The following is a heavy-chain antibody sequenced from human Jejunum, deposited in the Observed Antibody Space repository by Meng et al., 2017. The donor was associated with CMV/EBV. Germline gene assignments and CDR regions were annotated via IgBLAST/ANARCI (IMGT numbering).Heavy chain of an antibody. CDR3: AYSSSWAHFDY. D-gene: IGHD6-13*01. V-gene: IGHV3-53*01. CDR2: IYSGGST. Sequence: SCAASGFIVSSMYMTWVRQAPGKGLEWVSVIYSGGSTYYADSVKGRFTISRDKSKNTLDLQMNSLRAEDMAVYYCAYSSSWAHFDYWGQGTLVTVSS. J-gene: IGHJ4*02. CDR1: GFIVSSMY.